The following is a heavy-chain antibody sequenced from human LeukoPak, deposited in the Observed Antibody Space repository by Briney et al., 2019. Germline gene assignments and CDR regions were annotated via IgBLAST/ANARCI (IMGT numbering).Heavy chain of an antibody. D-gene: IGHD2-2*01. CDR3: AREYCSSTSCYFDY. J-gene: IGHJ4*02. V-gene: IGHV4-59*13. Sequence: PSETLSLTCTVSGGSISSYYWSWIRQSPGKGLEWIGYTYYSGSTNYNPSLKSRVTISVATSKNQFSLKLSSVTAADTAVYYCAREYCSSTSCYFDYWGQGTLVTVSS. CDR2: TYYSGST. CDR1: GGSISSYY.